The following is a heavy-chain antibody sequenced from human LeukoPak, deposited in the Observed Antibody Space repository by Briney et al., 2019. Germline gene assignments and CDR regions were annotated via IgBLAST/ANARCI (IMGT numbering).Heavy chain of an antibody. D-gene: IGHD3-22*01. CDR1: GFTVSSNY. V-gene: IGHV3-53*01. CDR3: ARAGYYDSSGYPYYFDY. J-gene: IGHJ4*02. Sequence: PGGSLRLSCAASGFTVSSNYMSWVRQAPGKGLEWVSVIYSGGSTYYADSVKGRFTISRDNSKNTLYLQMNSLRAEDTAVYYCARAGYYDSSGYPYYFDYRGQGTLVTVSS. CDR2: IYSGGST.